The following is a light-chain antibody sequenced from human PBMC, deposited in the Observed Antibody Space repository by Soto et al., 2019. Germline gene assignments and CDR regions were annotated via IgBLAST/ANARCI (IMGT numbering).Light chain of an antibody. CDR1: SRDVGGYNY. Sequence: QSVLTQPPSASGSPGQSVAIAFTGTSRDVGGYNYVSWYQQHPGKAPKLMIYEVNKRPSGVPDRFSGSKSGNTASLTVSGLQAEDEADQYCSSYAGSSNVFGTGTKVTVL. CDR3: SSYAGSSNV. CDR2: EVN. V-gene: IGLV2-8*01. J-gene: IGLJ1*01.